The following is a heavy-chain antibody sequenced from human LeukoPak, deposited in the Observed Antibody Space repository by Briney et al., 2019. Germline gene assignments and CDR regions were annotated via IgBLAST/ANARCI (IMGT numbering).Heavy chain of an antibody. CDR2: IDGDGSNT. CDR3: TRDLGHCTGGTCFPSGPADY. V-gene: IGHV3-74*01. CDR1: GFTFSSHW. D-gene: IGHD2-15*01. J-gene: IGHJ4*02. Sequence: GGSLRLSCAASGFTFSSHWMHWVRQAPGKGLVWVSLIDGDGSNTNYADPVKGRFVISRDNAKNTLFLQMSSLRADDTGVYYCTRDLGHCTGGTCFPSGPADYWGQGTLVTVSS.